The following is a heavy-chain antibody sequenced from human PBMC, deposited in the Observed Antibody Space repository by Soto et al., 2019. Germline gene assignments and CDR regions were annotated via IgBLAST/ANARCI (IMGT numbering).Heavy chain of an antibody. V-gene: IGHV4-34*01. CDR2: INHSGST. Sequence: LSLTCAVYGGSFSGYYWSWIRQPPGKGLEWIGEINHSGSTNYNPSLKSRVTISVDTSKNQFSLKLSSVTAADTAVYYCAGGIAAAGSVNWFDPWGQGTLVTVSS. CDR1: GGSFSGYY. D-gene: IGHD6-13*01. J-gene: IGHJ5*02. CDR3: AGGIAAAGSVNWFDP.